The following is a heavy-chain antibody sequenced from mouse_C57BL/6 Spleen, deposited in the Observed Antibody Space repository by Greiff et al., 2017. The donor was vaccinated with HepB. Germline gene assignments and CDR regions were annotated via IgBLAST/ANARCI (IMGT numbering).Heavy chain of an antibody. Sequence: VQLQQSGAELVKPGASVKISCKASGYAFSSYWMNWVKQRPGKGLEWIGQIYPGDGDTNYNGKFKGQATLTADKSSSTAYMQLSSLTSEDSAVYFCARWGNYPYYYAMDYWGQGTSFTVSS. CDR2: IYPGDGDT. V-gene: IGHV1-80*01. D-gene: IGHD2-1*01. CDR3: ARWGNYPYYYAMDY. J-gene: IGHJ4*01. CDR1: GYAFSSYW.